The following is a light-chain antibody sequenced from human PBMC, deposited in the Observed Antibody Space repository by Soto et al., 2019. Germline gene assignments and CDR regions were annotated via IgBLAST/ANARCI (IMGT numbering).Light chain of an antibody. J-gene: IGKJ1*01. CDR2: GVS. CDR1: QSVSNNW. Sequence: EIVLTHSPGTLSLSPGERATLSCRPSQSVSNNWLAWYQQKPGQAPGLLIHGVSTRAPGIPDRFSGSASETDFTLTISRLEPKDFAVYYCQQYAYSPRTFGQGTKVDI. CDR3: QQYAYSPRT. V-gene: IGKV3-20*01.